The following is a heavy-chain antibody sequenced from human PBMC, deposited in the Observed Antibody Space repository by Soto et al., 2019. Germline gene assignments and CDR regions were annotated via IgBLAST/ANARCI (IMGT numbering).Heavy chain of an antibody. D-gene: IGHD2-2*01. CDR2: IYSSGST. Sequence: SETLYLTCTVSGGSISSNTYYWGWIRQSPGKGLEWIGSIYSSGSTYYNPSLKSRVTISVDTSKSQFSLRLSSVTAADTAVYYCARHASSSLYWGQGTLVTVSS. J-gene: IGHJ4*02. V-gene: IGHV4-39*01. CDR1: GGSISSNTYY. CDR3: ARHASSSLY.